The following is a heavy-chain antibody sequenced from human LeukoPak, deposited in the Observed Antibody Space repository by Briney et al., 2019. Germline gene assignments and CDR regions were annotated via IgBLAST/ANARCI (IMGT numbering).Heavy chain of an antibody. Sequence: GGSLRLSCAASGFTFSSYAMSWVRQAPGKGLEWVSAISGSGGSTYYADSVKGRFTISRDNSKNTLYLQMNSLRAEDTAVYYCARDPRSAGRYNWFDPWGQGTLVTVSS. CDR1: GFTFSSYA. V-gene: IGHV3-23*01. CDR3: ARDPRSAGRYNWFDP. CDR2: ISGSGGST. D-gene: IGHD2-15*01. J-gene: IGHJ5*02.